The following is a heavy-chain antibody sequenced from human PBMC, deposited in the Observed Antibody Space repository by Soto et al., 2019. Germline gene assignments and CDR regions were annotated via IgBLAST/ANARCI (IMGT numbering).Heavy chain of an antibody. V-gene: IGHV3-23*01. CDR1: GFSIGSSA. J-gene: IGHJ4*02. CDR2: IGGNGVTT. Sequence: EVQLLESGGGLVQPGGSLRLSCAASGFSIGSSAWSWVRQAPGKGLDWVSTIGGNGVTTFYADSAKGRFTISRDISRNTVFLQMSSLRAEDTALYYCAKSLRYCSGGGCFYYFDYWGQGTLVTVSS. D-gene: IGHD2-15*01. CDR3: AKSLRYCSGGGCFYYFDY.